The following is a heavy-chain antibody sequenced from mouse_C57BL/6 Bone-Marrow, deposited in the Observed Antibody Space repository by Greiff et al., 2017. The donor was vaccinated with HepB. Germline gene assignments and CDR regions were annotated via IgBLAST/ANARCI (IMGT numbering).Heavy chain of an antibody. CDR1: GFTFSSYG. V-gene: IGHV5-6*02. Sequence: DVKLVESGGDLVKPGGSLKLSCAASGFTFSSYGMSWVRQTPDKRLEWVATISSGGSYTYYPDSVKGRFTISRDNAKNTLYLQMSSLKSEDTAMYYCASRYYYGSTPYAMDYWGQGTSVTVSS. J-gene: IGHJ4*01. CDR3: ASRYYYGSTPYAMDY. D-gene: IGHD1-1*01. CDR2: ISSGGSYT.